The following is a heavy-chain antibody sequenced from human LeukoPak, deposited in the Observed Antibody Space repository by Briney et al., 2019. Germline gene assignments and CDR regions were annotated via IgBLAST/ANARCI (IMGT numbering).Heavy chain of an antibody. V-gene: IGHV3-21*01. CDR2: ISSSSSSI. CDR3: ARGDGYNWEYYFDY. D-gene: IGHD5-24*01. CDR1: GFTFSSYS. Sequence: KPGGSLRLSCAASGFTFSSYSMNWVRQAPGKGLEWVSLISSSSSSIFYADSVKGRFTISRDSAKNSLYLQMNSLRGEDTAVYYCARGDGYNWEYYFDYWGQGTLVTVSS. J-gene: IGHJ4*02.